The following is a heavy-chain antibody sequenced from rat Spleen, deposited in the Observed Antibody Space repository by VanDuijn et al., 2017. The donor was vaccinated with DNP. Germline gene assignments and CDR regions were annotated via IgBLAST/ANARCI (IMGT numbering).Heavy chain of an antibody. J-gene: IGHJ2*01. CDR3: ARWTRYFDY. V-gene: IGHV3-1*01. CDR2: ISYSGRT. D-gene: IGHD1-7*01. CDR1: GYSITSNY. Sequence: EVQLQEPGSGLVKPSQSLSLTCSVTGYSITSNYWGWIRKFPGNKMEYIGHISYSGRTDYNPSLKSRISITRDTSRNHFFLHLISVTTEDTATYYCARWTRYFDYWGQGVMVTVSS.